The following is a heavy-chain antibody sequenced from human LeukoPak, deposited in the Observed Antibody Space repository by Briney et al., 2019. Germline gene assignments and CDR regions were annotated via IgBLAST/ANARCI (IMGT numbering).Heavy chain of an antibody. J-gene: IGHJ4*02. D-gene: IGHD1-26*01. CDR3: AKDLKFSGGYPDY. V-gene: IGHV3-43*02. Sequence: QTGGSLRLSCAASGFTFDGCAMHWVRQAPGKGLEWVSLINGDCGTTYYADSVKGRFTISRDNFRKSLYLEMNSLRTDDTAWYYCAKDLKFSGGYPDYWGQGTLVTVSS. CDR2: INGDCGTT. CDR1: GFTFDGCA.